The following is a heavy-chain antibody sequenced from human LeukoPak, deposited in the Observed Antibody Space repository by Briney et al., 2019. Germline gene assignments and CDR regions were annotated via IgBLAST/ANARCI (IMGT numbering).Heavy chain of an antibody. CDR1: GFTFSSYS. J-gene: IGHJ5*02. Sequence: GGSLRLSCVASGFTFSSYSMNWVRQAPGKGLEWVSSISSSSSYIYYADSVKGRFTISRDNAKNSLYLQMNSLRAADTAVYYCARAPPVVVVAAKKYNWFDPWGQGTLVTVSS. D-gene: IGHD2-15*01. CDR3: ARAPPVVVVAAKKYNWFDP. CDR2: ISSSSSYI. V-gene: IGHV3-21*01.